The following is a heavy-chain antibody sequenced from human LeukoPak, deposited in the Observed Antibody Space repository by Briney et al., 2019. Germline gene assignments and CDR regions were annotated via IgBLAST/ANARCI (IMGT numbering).Heavy chain of an antibody. CDR3: ARDDRIAAAGKGLDY. Sequence: GASVKVSCKASGYTFTSYGISWVRQAPAQGLEWMGWISAYNGSTNYAQKLQGRVTMTTDTSTSTAYMELRSLRSDDTAVYYCARDDRIAAAGKGLDYWGQGTLVTVSS. V-gene: IGHV1-18*01. D-gene: IGHD6-13*01. J-gene: IGHJ4*02. CDR1: GYTFTSYG. CDR2: ISAYNGST.